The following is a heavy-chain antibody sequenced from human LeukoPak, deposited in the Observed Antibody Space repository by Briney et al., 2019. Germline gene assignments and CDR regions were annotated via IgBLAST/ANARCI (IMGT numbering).Heavy chain of an antibody. V-gene: IGHV3-23*01. CDR2: ISGSGGST. CDR3: ARQRRDYDFWSGYSFDY. CDR1: GFTFSSYA. D-gene: IGHD3-3*01. Sequence: GGSLRLSCAASGFTFSSYAMRWVRQAPGKGLEWVSAISGSGGSTYYADSVKGRFTISRDNSKNTLYLQMNSLRAEDTAVCYCARQRRDYDFWSGYSFDYWGQGTLVTVSS. J-gene: IGHJ4*02.